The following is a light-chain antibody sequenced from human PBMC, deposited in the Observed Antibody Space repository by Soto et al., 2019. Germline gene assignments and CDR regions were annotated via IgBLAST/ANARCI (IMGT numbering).Light chain of an antibody. CDR1: SGSISTSYY. CDR2: NTN. CDR3: VLFMGSGISV. V-gene: IGLV8-61*01. Sequence: QTVVTQEPSFSVSPGGAVTLTCGFSSGSISTSYYPSWYQQTPGQAPRTLIYNTNTRSSGVPDRFSGSILGNKAALTITGAQADDESDYYCVLFMGSGISVFGTGTKVTVL. J-gene: IGLJ1*01.